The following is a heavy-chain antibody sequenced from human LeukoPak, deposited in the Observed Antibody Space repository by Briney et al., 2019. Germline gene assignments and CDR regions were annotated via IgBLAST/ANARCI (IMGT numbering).Heavy chain of an antibody. J-gene: IGHJ4*02. Sequence: PGGSLRLSCAASGFTFSSYSMNWVRQAPGKGLEWVPSISSSSSYIYYADSVKGRFTISRDNAKNSLYLQMNSLRAEDTAVYYCARDLSGSYYSTRYFDYWGQGTLVTVSS. D-gene: IGHD1-26*01. V-gene: IGHV3-21*01. CDR1: GFTFSSYS. CDR3: ARDLSGSYYSTRYFDY. CDR2: ISSSSSYI.